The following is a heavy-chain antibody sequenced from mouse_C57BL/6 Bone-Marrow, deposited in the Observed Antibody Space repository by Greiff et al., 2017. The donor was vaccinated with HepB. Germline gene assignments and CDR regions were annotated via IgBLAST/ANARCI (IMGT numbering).Heavy chain of an antibody. CDR1: GYTFTDYY. CDR3: ARWEAGY. CDR2: INPNNGGT. V-gene: IGHV1-26*01. D-gene: IGHD3-2*02. Sequence: EVQLQQSGPELVKPGASVKISCKASGYTFTDYYMNWVKQSHGKSLEWIGDINPNNGGTSYNQKFKGKATLTVDKSSSTAYMELRSLTSEDSAVYYCARWEAGYWGQGTTLTVSS. J-gene: IGHJ2*01.